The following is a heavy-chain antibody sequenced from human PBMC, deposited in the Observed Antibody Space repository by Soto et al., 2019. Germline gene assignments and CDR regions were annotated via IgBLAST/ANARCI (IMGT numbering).Heavy chain of an antibody. CDR3: AKTRRGYDMFFYGLDV. J-gene: IGHJ6*02. CDR2: ISNDGSKK. CDR1: GFRFSDYG. Sequence: QVQLVESGGGVVQPGRSLRLACAVSGFRFSDYGMHWVRQAPGKGLEWVAVISNDGSKKYYGDSVQGRFTISRDDSKSTVYVQMDSLKPEDTAVYYCAKTRRGYDMFFYGLDVWGQGTTVTVSS. V-gene: IGHV3-30*18. D-gene: IGHD5-12*01.